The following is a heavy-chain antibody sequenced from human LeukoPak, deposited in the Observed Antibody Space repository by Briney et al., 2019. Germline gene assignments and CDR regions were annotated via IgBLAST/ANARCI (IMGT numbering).Heavy chain of an antibody. CDR3: AREQDIGMVSALDY. CDR2: INPSSGDT. D-gene: IGHD5-18*01. CDR1: GYTFTGYY. Sequence: GASVKVSCKPSGYTFTGYYMHWVRQAPELGLEWMGWINPSSGDTNYAQKFQGRVTMTRDTSISTAYMELSRLRSDDTAVYYCAREQDIGMVSALDYWGQGTLVTVSS. V-gene: IGHV1-2*02. J-gene: IGHJ4*02.